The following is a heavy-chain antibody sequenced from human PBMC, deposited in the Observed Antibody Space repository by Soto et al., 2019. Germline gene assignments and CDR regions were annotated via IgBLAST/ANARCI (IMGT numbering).Heavy chain of an antibody. D-gene: IGHD3-10*01. Sequence: GGSLRLSCAASGFTFSDCSMHWVRQAPGKGLEWVASTSYNGNNKYYGDSVKGRFAISRDNSKNTLHLQMTTLRPEDTAVYYCAKDIKCEDFTYGYFYYGMDVWGQGTTVTV. CDR1: GFTFSDCS. CDR3: AKDIKCEDFTYGYFYYGMDV. CDR2: TSYNGNNK. V-gene: IGHV3-30*18. J-gene: IGHJ6*02.